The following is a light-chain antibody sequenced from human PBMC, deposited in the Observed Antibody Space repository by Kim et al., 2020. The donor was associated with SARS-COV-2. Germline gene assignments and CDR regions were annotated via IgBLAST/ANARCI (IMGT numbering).Light chain of an antibody. V-gene: IGKV1-9*01. J-gene: IGKJ4*01. CDR2: GAS. Sequence: SASVGDRVTITCRASQGISSYLAWYQQKPGKAPRVLIYGASTLQGGVPLRFSGSASGTEFTLTISSLQPEDFATYYCQRLDNYPLTFGGGTKLEI. CDR1: QGISSY. CDR3: QRLDNYPLT.